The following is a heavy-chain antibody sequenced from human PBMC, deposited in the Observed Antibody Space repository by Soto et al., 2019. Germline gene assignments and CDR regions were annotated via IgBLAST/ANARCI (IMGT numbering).Heavy chain of an antibody. CDR3: AREEHSSGWYFDY. V-gene: IGHV4-31*03. CDR1: GGSISSGGYY. CDR2: IYYSGST. Sequence: SETLSLTCTVSGGSISSGGYYWSWIRQHPGKGLEWIGYIYYSGSTYYNPSLKSRVTISVDTSKNQFSLKLSSVTAADTAVYYCAREEHSSGWYFDYWGQGTLVTVSS. D-gene: IGHD6-19*01. J-gene: IGHJ4*02.